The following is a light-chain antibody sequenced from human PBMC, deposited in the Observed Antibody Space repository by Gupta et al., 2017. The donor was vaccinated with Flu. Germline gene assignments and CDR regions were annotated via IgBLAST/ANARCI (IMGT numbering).Light chain of an antibody. J-gene: IGKJ1*01. CDR3: QQLNSYPRT. V-gene: IGKV1-9*01. Sequence: IQFTQSPSFLSASVGDRVTITCRASQGVNNFLAWYQQRPGRAPKLLIFAASTLQSGVPSRFSGSGSGTEFTLTISSLQPEDFATYYCQQLNSYPRTFGPGTKV. CDR1: QGVNNF. CDR2: AAS.